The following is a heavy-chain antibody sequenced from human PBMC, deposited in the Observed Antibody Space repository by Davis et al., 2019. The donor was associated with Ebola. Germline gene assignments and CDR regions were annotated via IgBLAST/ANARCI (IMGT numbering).Heavy chain of an antibody. CDR3: ARVRRDGYLS. CDR2: IYYSGST. J-gene: IGHJ5*02. Sequence: SETLSLTCTVSGGSISSYYWSWIRQPPGKGLEWIGYIYYSGSTNYNPSLKSRVTISVDTSKNQSSLKLSSVTAADTAVYYCARVRRDGYLSWGQGTLVTVSS. D-gene: IGHD5-24*01. V-gene: IGHV4-59*01. CDR1: GGSISSYY.